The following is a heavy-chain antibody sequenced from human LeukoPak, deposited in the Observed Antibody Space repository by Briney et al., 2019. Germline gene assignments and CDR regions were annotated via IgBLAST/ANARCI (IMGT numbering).Heavy chain of an antibody. D-gene: IGHD3-22*01. J-gene: IGHJ3*02. CDR3: TTRLWLSDAFDI. Sequence: TGGSLRLSCAASGFTFSSYWMSWVRQAPGKGLEWVGRIKSKTDGGTTDYAAPVKGRFTISRDDSKNTLYLQMNSLKTEDTAVYYCTTRLWLSDAFDIWGQGTMVTVSS. V-gene: IGHV3-15*01. CDR2: IKSKTDGGTT. CDR1: GFTFSSYW.